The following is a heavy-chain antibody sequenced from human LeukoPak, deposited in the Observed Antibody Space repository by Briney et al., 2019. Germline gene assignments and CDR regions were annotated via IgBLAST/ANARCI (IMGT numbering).Heavy chain of an antibody. D-gene: IGHD1-26*01. CDR2: IHTSGRT. Sequence: SETLSLTCNISGAYISSGDYYWTWIRQPAGKGLEWVGRIHTSGRTYYNSSLNSRVSISLEFSKNQFSLTLKSVAAADTAIYYCTRVRPPTTSDYWGQGTLVIVSS. J-gene: IGHJ4*02. CDR1: GAYISSGDYY. V-gene: IGHV4-61*02. CDR3: TRVRPPTTSDY.